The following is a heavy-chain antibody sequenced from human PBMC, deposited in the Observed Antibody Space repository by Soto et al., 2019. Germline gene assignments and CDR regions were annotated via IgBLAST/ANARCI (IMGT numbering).Heavy chain of an antibody. CDR1: GGSISSSSYY. D-gene: IGHD3-3*01. CDR2: IYYSGST. V-gene: IGHV4-39*01. J-gene: IGHJ5*02. Sequence: QLQLQESGPGLVKPSETLSLTCTVSGGSISSSSYYWGWIRQPPGKGLEWIGSIYYSGSTYYNPCLRSRVTISVDTSKNQFSLKLSSVTAADTAVYYCARVTVDLSSGWFDPWGQGTLVTVSS. CDR3: ARVTVDLSSGWFDP.